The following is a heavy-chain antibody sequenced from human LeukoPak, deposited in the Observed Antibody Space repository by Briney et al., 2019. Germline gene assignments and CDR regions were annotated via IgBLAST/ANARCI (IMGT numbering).Heavy chain of an antibody. V-gene: IGHV4-34*01. CDR1: GGSFSGYY. J-gene: IGHJ4*02. Sequence: SETLSLTCAVYGGSFSGYYWSWIRQPPGKGLEWIGEINHSGSTNYNPSLKSRVTISVDTSKNQFSLKLSSVTAADTAVYYCARGDTPADYWGQGTLVTVSS. CDR2: INHSGST. CDR3: ARGDTPADY.